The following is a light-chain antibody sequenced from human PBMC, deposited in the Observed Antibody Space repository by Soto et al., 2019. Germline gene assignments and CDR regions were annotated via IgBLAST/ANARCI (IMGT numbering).Light chain of an antibody. CDR2: GAS. V-gene: IGKV3-15*01. Sequence: EIVMTQSPATLSVSPGVRATLSCRASQSVYTNLAWYQQKPGQAPSLLIFGASTRATGIPDRFSGSGSGTEFTLTISSLQSEDFAVYYCLQYHDWPQTFGQGTELEIK. CDR1: QSVYTN. CDR3: LQYHDWPQT. J-gene: IGKJ2*01.